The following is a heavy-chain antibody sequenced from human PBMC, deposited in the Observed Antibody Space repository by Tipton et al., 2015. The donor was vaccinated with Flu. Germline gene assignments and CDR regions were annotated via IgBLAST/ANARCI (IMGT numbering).Heavy chain of an antibody. D-gene: IGHD1-1*01. CDR3: ARDAQGTSSFDP. CDR1: GGSVSSGKYY. CDR2: IHVSGNT. Sequence: TLSLTCTVSGGSVSSGKYYWGWIRQSPGWGLEWIGYIHVSGNTYYNPSLKSRVTISVDTSKNQFSLELTSVTAADTAIYYCARDAQGTSSFDPWGQGTLVTVSS. V-gene: IGHV4-30-4*01. J-gene: IGHJ5*02.